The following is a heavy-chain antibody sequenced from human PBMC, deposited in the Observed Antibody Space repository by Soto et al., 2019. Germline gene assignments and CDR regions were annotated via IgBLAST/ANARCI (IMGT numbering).Heavy chain of an antibody. CDR2: INPSGGST. CDR3: ARGLIYDSSGYYFDY. Sequence: ASVKVSCKASGYTFTTYYMHWVRQAPGQGLEWMGIINPSGGSTRYAQKFQGRVTMTRDTSTSTVYMELSSLKSEDTAVYYCARGLIYDSSGYYFDYWGQVTLVTVSS. J-gene: IGHJ4*02. V-gene: IGHV1-46*01. CDR1: GYTFTTYY. D-gene: IGHD3-22*01.